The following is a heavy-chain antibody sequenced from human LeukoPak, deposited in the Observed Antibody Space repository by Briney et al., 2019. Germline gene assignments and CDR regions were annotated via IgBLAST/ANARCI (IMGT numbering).Heavy chain of an antibody. V-gene: IGHV3-48*01. Sequence: GGSLRLSCAASGFTFSSYSMNWVRQAPGKGLEWVSSISSSSSTIYYADSVKGRFTISRDNAKNSLYLQMNSLRAEDTAVYYCAKGSYDSSGYQDYWGQGTLVTVSS. D-gene: IGHD3-22*01. CDR3: AKGSYDSSGYQDY. J-gene: IGHJ4*02. CDR2: ISSSSSTI. CDR1: GFTFSSYS.